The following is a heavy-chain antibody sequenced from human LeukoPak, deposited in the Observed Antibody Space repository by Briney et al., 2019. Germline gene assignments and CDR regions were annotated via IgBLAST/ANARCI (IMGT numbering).Heavy chain of an antibody. CDR2: ISGGST. Sequence: GGSLRLSCAASGFTVSSNEMSWVRQAPGKGLEWVSSISGGSTYYADSRKGRFTISRDNSKNTLYLQMNSLRAEDTAVYYCAGRGSGSYFDFWGQGTLVTVSS. J-gene: IGHJ4*02. V-gene: IGHV3-38-3*01. CDR3: AGRGSGSYFDF. D-gene: IGHD3-10*01. CDR1: GFTVSSNE.